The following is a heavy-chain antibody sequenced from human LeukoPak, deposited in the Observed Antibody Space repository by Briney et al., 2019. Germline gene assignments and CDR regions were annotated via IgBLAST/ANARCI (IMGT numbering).Heavy chain of an antibody. CDR1: GYTFTGYY. J-gene: IGHJ6*02. D-gene: IGHD3-22*01. CDR2: INPNSGGT. Sequence: ASVKVFCKASGYTFTGYYMHWVRQAPGQGLEWMGWINPNSGGTNYAQKFQGRVTMTRDTSISTAYMELSRLRSDDTAVYYWARVPHYYDSSGAGMDVWGQGTTVTVSS. CDR3: ARVPHYYDSSGAGMDV. V-gene: IGHV1-2*02.